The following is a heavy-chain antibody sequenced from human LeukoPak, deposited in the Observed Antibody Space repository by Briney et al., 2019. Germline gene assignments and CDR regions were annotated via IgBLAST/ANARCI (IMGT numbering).Heavy chain of an antibody. CDR1: GGSFSGYY. J-gene: IGHJ4*02. CDR2: VNHGGST. V-gene: IGHV4-34*01. CDR3: ARDYVGVAGTFDY. D-gene: IGHD6-19*01. Sequence: SETLSLTCAVYGGSFSGYYWSWIRQPPGMGLEWIGEVNHGGSTNYNPSLKSRVTISIDTSKNQFSLKLSSVTAADTAVYYCARDYVGVAGTFDYWGQGTLVTVSS.